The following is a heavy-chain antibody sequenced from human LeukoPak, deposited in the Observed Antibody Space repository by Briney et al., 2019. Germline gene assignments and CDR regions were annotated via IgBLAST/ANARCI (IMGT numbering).Heavy chain of an antibody. CDR1: GYTFTSNG. J-gene: IGHJ4*02. CDR2: INANNDNT. V-gene: IGHV1-18*01. D-gene: IGHD3-22*01. Sequence: ASVKVSCKASGYTFTSNGISWVRQAPGQGLEWMGWINANNDNTNYAQKFQGRVTITADESTSTAYMELSSLRSEDTAVYYCARSSSGYYYFDYWGQGTLVTVSS. CDR3: ARSSSGYYYFDY.